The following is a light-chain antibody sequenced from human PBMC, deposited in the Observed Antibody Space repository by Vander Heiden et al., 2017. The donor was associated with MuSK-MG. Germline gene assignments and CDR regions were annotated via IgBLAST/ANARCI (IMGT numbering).Light chain of an antibody. Sequence: DIQMTQSPSTLSASVGDRVTITCRASQSISSWLASYQQKPGKAPKLLLYDASSLESRVPSRFSGSSSGTEFTLTISSLQPHDFATYYCQQDNSYSRTFGQGTKVEIK. V-gene: IGKV1-5*01. CDR3: QQDNSYSRT. CDR1: QSISSW. J-gene: IGKJ1*01. CDR2: DAS.